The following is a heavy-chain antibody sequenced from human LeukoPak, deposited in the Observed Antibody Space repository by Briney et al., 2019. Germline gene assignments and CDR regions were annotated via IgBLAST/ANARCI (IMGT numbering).Heavy chain of an antibody. Sequence: GGSLRLSCAASGFTVSSSYMSWVRQAPGKGLEWVSVIYSGGSTKYADSVKGRFTISRDNSKNTVYLQMNSLRDEDTAVYYCARAQFRYGDLSQFDYWGQGTLVTVSS. CDR3: ARAQFRYGDLSQFDY. D-gene: IGHD4-17*01. CDR2: IYSGGST. V-gene: IGHV3-53*01. CDR1: GFTVSSSY. J-gene: IGHJ4*02.